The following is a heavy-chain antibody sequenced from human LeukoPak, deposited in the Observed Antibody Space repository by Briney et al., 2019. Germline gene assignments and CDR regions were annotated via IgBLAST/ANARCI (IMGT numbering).Heavy chain of an antibody. CDR2: IKQDGSEK. J-gene: IGHJ5*02. D-gene: IGHD4-17*01. Sequence: GGSLRLSCAASGFTFSSYWMSWVRQAPGKGLEWVANIKQDGSEKYYVDSVKGRFTISRDNAKNSLYLQMNSLRAEDTAVYYCAREGYGDYEDWFDPWGQGTLVTVSS. CDR3: AREGYGDYEDWFDP. CDR1: GFTFSSYW. V-gene: IGHV3-7*01.